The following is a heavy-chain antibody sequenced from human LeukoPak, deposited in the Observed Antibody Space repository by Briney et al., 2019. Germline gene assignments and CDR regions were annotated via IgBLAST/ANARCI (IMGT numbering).Heavy chain of an antibody. Sequence: ASVKVSCKASGYTFTNYGISWVRQAPGQGLEWMGWISAYNGKGNYAQKFQGRVTMTTDASTSTAYMDLRSLKSDDTALYYCARDTQGNYYDSSGRTRAFDYWGQGTLVTVSS. CDR1: GYTFTNYG. D-gene: IGHD3-22*01. J-gene: IGHJ4*02. V-gene: IGHV1-18*01. CDR3: ARDTQGNYYDSSGRTRAFDY. CDR2: ISAYNGKG.